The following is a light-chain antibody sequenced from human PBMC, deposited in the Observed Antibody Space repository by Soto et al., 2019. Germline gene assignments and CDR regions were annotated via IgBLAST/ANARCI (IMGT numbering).Light chain of an antibody. CDR3: QKRTNWALT. CDR1: QSVSSY. CDR2: AAS. J-gene: IGKJ1*01. Sequence: EIVLTQSPATLSFCPGERATLSCRASQSVSSYLAWYQQKPGQAHRLLIYAASNRATGIPARFSGSGFGTDFTLTISILEPEDLAVYYCQKRTNWALTFGQGTQVEIK. V-gene: IGKV3-11*01.